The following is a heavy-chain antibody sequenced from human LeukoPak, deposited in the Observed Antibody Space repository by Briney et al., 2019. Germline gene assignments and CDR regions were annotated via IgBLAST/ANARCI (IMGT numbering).Heavy chain of an antibody. D-gene: IGHD3-22*01. V-gene: IGHV4-61*02. CDR2: IYTSRST. Sequence: SQTLSLTCTVSGGSISSGSYYWSWIRQPAGKGLEWIGRIYTSRSTNYNPPLKSRVTISVDTSKNQFSLKLSSVTAADTAVYYCARGSSGSPYYYYGMDVWGQGTTVTVSS. CDR3: ARGSSGSPYYYYGMDV. J-gene: IGHJ6*02. CDR1: GGSISSGSYY.